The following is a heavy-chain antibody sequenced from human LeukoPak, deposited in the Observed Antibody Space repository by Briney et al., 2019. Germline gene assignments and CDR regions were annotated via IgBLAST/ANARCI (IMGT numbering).Heavy chain of an antibody. J-gene: IGHJ4*02. CDR2: VHSGGRT. Sequence: PGGSLRLSRAASGFTVDDTYMSWVRQAPGKGPEWVSVVHSGGRTFYADSVKGRFTISRDNSKNTVYLQMNSLRADDTAVYYCARQAAAGLDYWGQGTLVTVSS. V-gene: IGHV3-66*02. D-gene: IGHD6-13*01. CDR3: ARQAAAGLDY. CDR1: GFTVDDTY.